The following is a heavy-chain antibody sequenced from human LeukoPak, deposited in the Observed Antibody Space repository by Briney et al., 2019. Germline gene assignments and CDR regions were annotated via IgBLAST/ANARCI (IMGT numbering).Heavy chain of an antibody. CDR3: ARIGGNDY. CDR1: GGSISTYY. J-gene: IGHJ4*02. V-gene: IGHV4-59*08. D-gene: IGHD4-23*01. Sequence: SETLSLTCTVSGGSISTYYWSWIRQPPGKGLEWIGYIYYSGSTNYNPSLKSRVTISVDTSKNQFSLKLTFVTAADTAVYYCARIGGNDYWGQGTLVTVSS. CDR2: IYYSGST.